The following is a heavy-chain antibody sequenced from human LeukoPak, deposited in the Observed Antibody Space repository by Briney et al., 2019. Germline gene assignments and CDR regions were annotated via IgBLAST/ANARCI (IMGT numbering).Heavy chain of an antibody. J-gene: IGHJ3*02. Sequence: PGGSLRLSCAASGFTFSSYSMNWVRQAPGKGLEWVSSISSSSSYIYYADSVKGRFTISRDNAKNSLYLQVNSLRAEDTAVYYCARVREAAAFDIWGQGTMVTVSS. V-gene: IGHV3-21*01. CDR2: ISSSSSYI. CDR3: ARVREAAAFDI. D-gene: IGHD6-25*01. CDR1: GFTFSSYS.